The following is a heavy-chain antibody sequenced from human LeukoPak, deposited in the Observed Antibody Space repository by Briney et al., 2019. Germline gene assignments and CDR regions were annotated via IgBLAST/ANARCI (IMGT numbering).Heavy chain of an antibody. V-gene: IGHV1-69*13. J-gene: IGHJ6*02. Sequence: SVKVSCKASGGTFISYAISWVRQAPGQGLEWMGGIIPIFGTANYAQKFQGRVTITADESTSTAYMELSSLRSEDTAVYYCARYDAYLERDILTGYKGNYYGMDVWGQGTTVTVSS. CDR2: IIPIFGTA. CDR1: GGTFISYA. D-gene: IGHD3-9*01. CDR3: ARYDAYLERDILTGYKGNYYGMDV.